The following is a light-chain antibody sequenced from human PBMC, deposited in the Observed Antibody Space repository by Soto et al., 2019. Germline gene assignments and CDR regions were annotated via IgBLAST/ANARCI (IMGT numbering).Light chain of an antibody. Sequence: EIVLTQSPGTLSLSPGERATLSCGASQSVTSNYLAWYQQKPGQAPRLLIFGASIRVKGIPDRFIGSGSGTDFTLTISRLEPEDFAVYYCQQYNNWPPWTFGQGTKVDIK. V-gene: IGKV3-20*01. J-gene: IGKJ1*01. CDR2: GAS. CDR1: QSVTSNY. CDR3: QQYNNWPPWT.